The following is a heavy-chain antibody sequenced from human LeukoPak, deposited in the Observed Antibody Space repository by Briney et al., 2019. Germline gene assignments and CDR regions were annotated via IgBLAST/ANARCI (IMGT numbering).Heavy chain of an antibody. CDR1: GYTFTSNY. Sequence: ASVKVSCKASGYTFTSNYIHWVRQAPGQGLEWMGMIYPRDGSTSYAQKFQGRVTVTRDTSTSTVHMELSGLRSEDTAVYYCARDSSDIRSLIAHWGQGTLVTVSS. V-gene: IGHV1-46*01. J-gene: IGHJ1*01. CDR2: IYPRDGST. D-gene: IGHD2-15*01. CDR3: ARDSSDIRSLIAH.